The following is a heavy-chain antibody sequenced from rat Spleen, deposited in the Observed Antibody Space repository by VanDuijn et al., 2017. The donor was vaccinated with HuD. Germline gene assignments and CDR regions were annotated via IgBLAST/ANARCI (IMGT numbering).Heavy chain of an antibody. J-gene: IGHJ2*01. Sequence: EVQLVESDGGLVQPGRSLKLSCAASGFTFSDYYMAWVRQAPTKGLEWVATISYDGSSTYYRDSVKGRFTISRDNAKSTLYLQMDSLRSEDTATYYCARHSPNYDYWGQGVMVTVSS. CDR2: ISYDGSST. V-gene: IGHV5-29*01. CDR3: ARHSPNYDY. CDR1: GFTFSDYY. D-gene: IGHD1-1*01.